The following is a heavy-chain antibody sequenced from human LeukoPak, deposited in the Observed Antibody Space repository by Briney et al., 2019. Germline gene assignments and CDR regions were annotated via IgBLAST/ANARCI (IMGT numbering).Heavy chain of an antibody. CDR3: ARADSSSWYPNPYYYYGMDV. D-gene: IGHD6-13*01. J-gene: IGHJ6*02. Sequence: GASVKVSCKASGYTFTSYYMHWVRQAPGQGLEWMGIINPSGGSTSYPQKFQGRVTMTRDTSTSTVYMELSSLRSEDTAVYYCARADSSSWYPNPYYYYGMDVWGQGTTVTVSS. CDR2: INPSGGST. CDR1: GYTFTSYY. V-gene: IGHV1-46*01.